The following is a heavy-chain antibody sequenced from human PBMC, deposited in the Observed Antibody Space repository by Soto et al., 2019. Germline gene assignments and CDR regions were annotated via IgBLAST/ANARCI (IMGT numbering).Heavy chain of an antibody. V-gene: IGHV1-2*02. D-gene: IGHD3-10*01. J-gene: IGHJ6*02. Sequence: QVQLEQSGAEVKKAGASVKVSCKASGYMFTGYNMHWVRQAPGQGLEWMGWINPNSGGTNYAQKFQGRVTMTRDMSSSTAYMELSRLRSDDTAVYYCAREVTMVRGARVYGMDVWGQGTTVTVSS. CDR2: INPNSGGT. CDR3: AREVTMVRGARVYGMDV. CDR1: GYMFTGYN.